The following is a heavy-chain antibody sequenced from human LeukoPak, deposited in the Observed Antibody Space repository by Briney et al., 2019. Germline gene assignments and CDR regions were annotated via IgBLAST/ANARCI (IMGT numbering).Heavy chain of an antibody. CDR3: ARSIGWPSHHLPL. Sequence: GGSLRLSCAASGFTVISNYMSWVRQTPGKGLEWVSVIYTGGSTYYADSVKGRFTISRDNSKNTLYLQMNSLRAEDTAVYYCARSIGWPSHHLPLWGRGTLVTFSS. CDR1: GFTVISNY. CDR2: IYTGGST. J-gene: IGHJ2*01. V-gene: IGHV3-66*01. D-gene: IGHD6-19*01.